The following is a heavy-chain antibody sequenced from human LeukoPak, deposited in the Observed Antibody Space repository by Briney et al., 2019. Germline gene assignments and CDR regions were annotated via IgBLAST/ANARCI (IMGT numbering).Heavy chain of an antibody. V-gene: IGHV3-21*01. J-gene: IGHJ4*02. Sequence: GGSLRLSCAASGFTFSSYSMNWVRQAPGKGLEWVSSISSSSYIYYADSVKGRFTISRDNAKNSLYLQMNSLRAEDTAVYYCARGGVPAAMAYYFDYWGQGTLVTVSS. CDR1: GFTFSSYS. D-gene: IGHD2-2*01. CDR2: ISSSSYI. CDR3: ARGGVPAAMAYYFDY.